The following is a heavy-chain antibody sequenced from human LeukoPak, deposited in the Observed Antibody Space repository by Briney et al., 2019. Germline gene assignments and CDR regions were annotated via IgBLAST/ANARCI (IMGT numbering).Heavy chain of an antibody. Sequence: SETLSLTCTVSGGSISSSSFYWGWIRQPPGKGLEWIGSIYYSGSTYYNPSLKSRVTISVDTSKNQFSLKLSSVTAADTAVYYRASPLRYDSSAFFFDCWGQGILVTVSS. V-gene: IGHV4-39*07. J-gene: IGHJ4*02. CDR3: ASPLRYDSSAFFFDC. CDR2: IYYSGST. D-gene: IGHD3-22*01. CDR1: GGSISSSSFY.